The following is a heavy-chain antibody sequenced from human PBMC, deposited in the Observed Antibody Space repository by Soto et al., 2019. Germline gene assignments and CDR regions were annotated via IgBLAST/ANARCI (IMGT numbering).Heavy chain of an antibody. J-gene: IGHJ4*02. CDR1: GGSISSSGYY. Sequence: SETLSLTCTVSGGSISSSGYYWSWIRQHPGKGLEWIGYIYYSGSTYYNPSLKSRVTISVDTSRNQFSLRAEDTAVYYCAKVLVRGVPRTARDYWGQGTLVTVSS. V-gene: IGHV4-31*02. CDR3: AKVLVRGVPRTARDY. CDR2: IYYSGST. D-gene: IGHD3-10*01.